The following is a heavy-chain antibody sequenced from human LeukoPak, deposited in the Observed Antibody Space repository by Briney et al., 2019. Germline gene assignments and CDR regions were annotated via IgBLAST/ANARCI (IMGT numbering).Heavy chain of an antibody. D-gene: IGHD3-22*01. Sequence: SETLSLTCTVSGGSISSYYWSWIRQPPGKGLEWIGYIYYSGTTNYNPSLKSRVTISTDTSKSQFSLNLRSVTAEDTGIYYCARGRCRNSGCRPYFDCWGQGTQVTVSS. CDR1: GGSISSYY. CDR2: IYYSGTT. J-gene: IGHJ4*02. CDR3: ARGRCRNSGCRPYFDC. V-gene: IGHV4-59*01.